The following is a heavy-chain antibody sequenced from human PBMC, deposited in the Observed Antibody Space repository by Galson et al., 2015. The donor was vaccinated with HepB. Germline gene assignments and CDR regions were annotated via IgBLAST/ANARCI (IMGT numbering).Heavy chain of an antibody. CDR2: IKQDGSEK. D-gene: IGHD6-19*01. V-gene: IGHV3-7*03. CDR1: GFTFSSYW. CDR3: ASSHASSGWYLRYYYYYGMDV. J-gene: IGHJ6*02. Sequence: SLRLSCAASGFTFSSYWMSWVRQAPGKGLEWVANIKQDGSEKYYVDSVKGRFTISRDNAKNSLYLQMNSLRAEDTAVYYCASSHASSGWYLRYYYYYGMDVWGQGTTVTVSS.